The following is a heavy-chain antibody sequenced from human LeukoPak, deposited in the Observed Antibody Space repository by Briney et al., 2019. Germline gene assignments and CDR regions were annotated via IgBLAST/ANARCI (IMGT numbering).Heavy chain of an antibody. CDR3: ARVAVGYSSGWYNY. J-gene: IGHJ4*02. CDR1: GYTFTGYY. Sequence: ASVKVSCKASGYTFTGYYTHWVRQAPGQGLEWMGWINPNSGGTNYAQKFQGRVTMTRDTSISTAYMELSRLRSDDTAVYYCARVAVGYSSGWYNYWGQGTLVTVSS. D-gene: IGHD6-19*01. V-gene: IGHV1-2*02. CDR2: INPNSGGT.